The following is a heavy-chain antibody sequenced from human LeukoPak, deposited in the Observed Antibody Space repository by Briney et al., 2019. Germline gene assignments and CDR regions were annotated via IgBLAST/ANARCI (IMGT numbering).Heavy chain of an antibody. Sequence: GGSLRLPCAASGFTFSSYAMSWVRQAPGKGLEWVSAISGSGGSTYYADSVKGRFTISRDNSKNTLYLQMNSLRAEDTAVYYCAKDLRYSSGWYFDYWGQGTLVTVSS. J-gene: IGHJ4*02. CDR3: AKDLRYSSGWYFDY. V-gene: IGHV3-23*01. CDR1: GFTFSSYA. D-gene: IGHD6-19*01. CDR2: ISGSGGST.